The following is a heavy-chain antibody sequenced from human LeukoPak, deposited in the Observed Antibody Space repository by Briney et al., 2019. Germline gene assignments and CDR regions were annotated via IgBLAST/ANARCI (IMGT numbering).Heavy chain of an antibody. D-gene: IGHD5/OR15-5a*01. J-gene: IGHJ4*02. CDR1: GYTFTNSP. Sequence: ASVKVSCKASGYTFTNSPMDWVRQAPGQRLEWMGWSNAGNGNTKYSQEFQGRVTITRDTSASTAYMELSSLRSEDMAVFHCARESHVSYDYWGQGTLVTVSS. CDR3: ARESHVSYDY. V-gene: IGHV1-3*02. CDR2: SNAGNGNT.